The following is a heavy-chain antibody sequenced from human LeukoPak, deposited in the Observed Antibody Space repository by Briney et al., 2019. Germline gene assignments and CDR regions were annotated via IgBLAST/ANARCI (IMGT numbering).Heavy chain of an antibody. CDR3: ARYRVGATTRLIYFDY. D-gene: IGHD1-26*01. J-gene: IGHJ4*02. Sequence: GASVKVSCKASGYTFTGNYMHWMRQAPGQGLEWMGWINPKSGETGLPQKFQGRVSMTRDTSINTAYMEVTSLTSEDTAVYYCARYRVGATTRLIYFDYWGQGTLVTVSS. V-gene: IGHV1-2*02. CDR2: INPKSGET. CDR1: GYTFTGNY.